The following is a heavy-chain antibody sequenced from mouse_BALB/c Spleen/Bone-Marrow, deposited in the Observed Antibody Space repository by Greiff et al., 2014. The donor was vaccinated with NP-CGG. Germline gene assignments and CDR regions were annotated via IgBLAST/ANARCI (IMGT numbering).Heavy chain of an antibody. CDR3: ARDRGVQGYAMDY. V-gene: IGHV5-4*02. D-gene: IGHD2-14*01. CDR2: ISDGGSYT. J-gene: IGHJ4*01. Sequence: EVQLNESGGVLVKPGGSLKLSCAASGFTFSDYYMYLVRQTPEKLLEWVSTISDGGSYTYYPDIVKGRFTISRDIAKNNLYLQMSSLKSEDTAMYYCARDRGVQGYAMDYWGQGTSVTVSS. CDR1: GFTFSDYY.